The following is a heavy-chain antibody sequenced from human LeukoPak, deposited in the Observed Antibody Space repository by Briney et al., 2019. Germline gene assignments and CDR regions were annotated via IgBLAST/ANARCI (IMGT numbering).Heavy chain of an antibody. CDR1: GFTFTSYW. J-gene: IGHJ5*02. Sequence: GGSLRLSCAGSGFTFTSYWMHWVRQAPGKGLVWASRINSDGSTTDYADSVKGRFTISRDNAKNTLYLQMNSLRVEDTAVYYCARGKLNWFDPWGQGTLVTVSS. CDR3: ARGKLNWFDP. V-gene: IGHV3-74*01. D-gene: IGHD3-10*01. CDR2: INSDGSTT.